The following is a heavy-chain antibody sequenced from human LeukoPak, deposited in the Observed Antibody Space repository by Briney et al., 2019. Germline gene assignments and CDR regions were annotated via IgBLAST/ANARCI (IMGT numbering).Heavy chain of an antibody. Sequence: SETLSLTCAVYGGSFSGYYWSWIRQPPGKGLEWIGEINHSGSTHYNPSLKSRVTISVDTSKNQFSLKLSSVTAADTAVYYCARAPAGGSYYYFDYWGQGTLVTVSS. D-gene: IGHD1-26*01. V-gene: IGHV4-34*01. CDR1: GGSFSGYY. J-gene: IGHJ4*02. CDR3: ARAPAGGSYYYFDY. CDR2: INHSGST.